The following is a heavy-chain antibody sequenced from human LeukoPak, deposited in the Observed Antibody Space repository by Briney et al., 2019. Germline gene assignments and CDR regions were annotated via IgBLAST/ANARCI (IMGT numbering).Heavy chain of an antibody. CDR2: ISYDGSNK. D-gene: IGHD3-3*01. Sequence: PGRSLRLSCAASGFTFSRNAMHWVRQAPGKGLEWVAVISYDGSNKYYADSVKGRFTISRDNSKNTLHLQMNSLRAEDTAVYYCARVIGPGRDDFWSVKQVAFDYWGQGTLVTVSS. J-gene: IGHJ4*02. V-gene: IGHV3-30-3*01. CDR1: GFTFSRNA. CDR3: ARVIGPGRDDFWSVKQVAFDY.